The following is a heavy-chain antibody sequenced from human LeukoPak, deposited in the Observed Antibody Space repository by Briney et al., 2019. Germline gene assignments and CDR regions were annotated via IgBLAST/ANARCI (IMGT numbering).Heavy chain of an antibody. Sequence: SETLSLTCTVSGGSISSYYWSWIRQPAGKGLEWIGRIYTSGSTNYNPSLKSRVTMSVDTSKNQLSLKLSSVTAADTAVYYCAREAYLAYCGGDCQNSSDYWGQGTLVTVSS. D-gene: IGHD2-21*01. J-gene: IGHJ4*02. CDR3: AREAYLAYCGGDCQNSSDY. CDR1: GGSISSYY. CDR2: IYTSGST. V-gene: IGHV4-4*07.